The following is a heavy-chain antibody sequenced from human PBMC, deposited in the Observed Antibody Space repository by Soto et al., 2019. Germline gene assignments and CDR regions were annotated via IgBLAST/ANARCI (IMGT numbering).Heavy chain of an antibody. CDR1: GGSISSYY. CDR2: IYYSGST. D-gene: IGHD2-2*01. CDR3: ARAPPYCSSTSCYGQLYYFDY. V-gene: IGHV4-59*01. Sequence: SETLSLTCTVSGGSISSYYWSWIRQPPGKGLEWIGYIYYSGSTNYNPSLKSRVTISVDTSKNQFSLKLSSVTAADTAVYYCARAPPYCSSTSCYGQLYYFDYWGQGTLVTVSS. J-gene: IGHJ4*02.